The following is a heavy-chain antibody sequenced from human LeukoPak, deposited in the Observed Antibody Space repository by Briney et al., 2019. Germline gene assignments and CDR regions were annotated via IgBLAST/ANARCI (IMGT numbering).Heavy chain of an antibody. CDR1: GYTFTSYG. D-gene: IGHD2-2*01. CDR3: AREYCSSTSCYGDDAFDI. CDR2: ISAYNGNT. Sequence: ASVKVSCKASGYTFTSYGISWVRQAPGQGLEWMGWISAYNGNTNYAQKLQGRVTMTTDTSTSTAYMELRSLRSDDTAVYYCAREYCSSTSCYGDDAFDIWGQGTMVTVSS. V-gene: IGHV1-18*01. J-gene: IGHJ3*02.